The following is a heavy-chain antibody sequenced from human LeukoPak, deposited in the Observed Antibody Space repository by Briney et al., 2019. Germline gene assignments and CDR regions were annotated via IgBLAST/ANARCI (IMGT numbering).Heavy chain of an antibody. CDR3: AKSRRAVGINPADY. CDR1: GFTFSSYA. CDR2: ISGSGGST. V-gene: IGHV3-23*01. J-gene: IGHJ4*02. Sequence: GGSLRLSCAASGFTFSSYAMSWVRQAPGKGLEWVSAISGSGGSTYYADSVKGRFTISRDNSRNTLYLQMNSLRAEDTAIYYCAKSRRAVGINPADYWGQGTLVTASS. D-gene: IGHD6-13*01.